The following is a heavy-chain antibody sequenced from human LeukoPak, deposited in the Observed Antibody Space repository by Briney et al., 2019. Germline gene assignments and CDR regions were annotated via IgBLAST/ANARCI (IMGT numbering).Heavy chain of an antibody. D-gene: IGHD3-22*01. Sequence: PGGSLRLSCAASGFTFSSYSMNWVRQAPGKGLEWVSSISSSSSYIYYADSVKGRFTISRDNAKNSLYLQMNSLRAEDTAVYYCARDQYYDSSGYYWGYYYWGQGTLVTVSS. V-gene: IGHV3-21*01. CDR1: GFTFSSYS. J-gene: IGHJ4*02. CDR2: ISSSSSYI. CDR3: ARDQYYDSSGYYWGYYY.